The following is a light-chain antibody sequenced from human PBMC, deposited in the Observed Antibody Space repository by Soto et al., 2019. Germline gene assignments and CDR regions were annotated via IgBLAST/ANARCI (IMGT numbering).Light chain of an antibody. CDR2: INSDGSL. CDR3: QTWVTGVGV. Sequence: QPVLTQSPSASASLGASVKLTCTLSSGHSKYAVAWHQLEPGKGPRYLMKINSDGSLHKGDGIPDRFSGSTSETERHLTISSLQSEDEGDYYCQTWVTGVGVFGGGTKVTVL. J-gene: IGLJ3*02. V-gene: IGLV4-69*01. CDR1: SGHSKYA.